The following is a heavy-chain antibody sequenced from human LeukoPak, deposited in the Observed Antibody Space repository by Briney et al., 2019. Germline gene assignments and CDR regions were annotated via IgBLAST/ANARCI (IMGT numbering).Heavy chain of an antibody. J-gene: IGHJ4*02. CDR3: AKVSAFMITFGGVIVTPFDY. CDR2: ISGSGGST. V-gene: IGHV3-23*01. CDR1: GFTFSSYA. Sequence: GGSLRLSCAASGFTFSSYAMSWVRQAPGKGLEWVSAISGSGGSTYYADSVKGRFTISRDNSKNTLYLQMNSLRAEDTAVYYCAKVSAFMITFGGVIVTPFDYWGQGTLVTVSS. D-gene: IGHD3-16*02.